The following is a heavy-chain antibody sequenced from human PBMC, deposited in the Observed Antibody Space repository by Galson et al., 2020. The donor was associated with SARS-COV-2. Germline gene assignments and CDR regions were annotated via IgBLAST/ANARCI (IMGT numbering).Heavy chain of an antibody. Sequence: GESLKISCAASGFTFSNYVMHWVRQAPGKGPEWVAVISSDGSHSFYADSLKGRFTISRDNSKSTLYLQMNSLRAEDTAVYYCARGGEWELPYYFDYWGQGTLVTVSS. CDR2: ISSDGSHS. CDR3: ARGGEWELPYYFDY. V-gene: IGHV3-30*04. D-gene: IGHD1-26*01. J-gene: IGHJ4*02. CDR1: GFTFSNYV.